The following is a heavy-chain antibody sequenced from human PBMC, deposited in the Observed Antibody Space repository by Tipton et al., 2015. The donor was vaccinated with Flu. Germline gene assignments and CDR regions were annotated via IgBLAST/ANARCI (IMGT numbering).Heavy chain of an antibody. CDR1: GDSVSSGDYY. J-gene: IGHJ4*02. V-gene: IGHV4-61*03. Sequence: GLVKPSGTLSLTCTVSGDSVSSGDYYWSWIRQSPGKGLEWLGYIHHSGDTNYSPSFKSRVTLSVDTSNNYFSLTLTDVTAADTAVYYCARGYSGYDYWEGFDYWGQGTLVTVSP. CDR2: IHHSGDT. CDR3: ARGYSGYDYWEGFDY. D-gene: IGHD5-12*01.